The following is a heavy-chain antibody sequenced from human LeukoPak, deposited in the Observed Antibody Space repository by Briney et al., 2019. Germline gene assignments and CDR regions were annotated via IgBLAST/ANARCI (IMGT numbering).Heavy chain of an antibody. V-gene: IGHV4-39*01. J-gene: IGHJ4*02. CDR2: IYYSGST. Sequence: SETLSLTCTVSGGSISSSSYYWGWIRQPPGKGLEWIGSIYYSGSTYYNPSLKSRVTISVDTSKNQFSLKLSSVTAADTAVYYCERITIPQEVPAGRLDYWGQGTLVTVSS. D-gene: IGHD2-2*01. CDR1: GGSISSSSYY. CDR3: ERITIPQEVPAGRLDY.